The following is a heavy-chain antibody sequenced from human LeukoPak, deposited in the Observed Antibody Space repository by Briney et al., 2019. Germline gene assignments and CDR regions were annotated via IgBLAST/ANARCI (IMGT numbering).Heavy chain of an antibody. Sequence: GGSLRLSCAASGFTFTTYWMHWVRQAPGKGLEWVASINHNGNVNYYVDSVKGRFTISRDNAKNSLYLQMSNLRAEDTAVYFCARGGGLDVWGQGATVTVSS. CDR2: INHNGNVN. D-gene: IGHD3-16*01. CDR1: GFTFTTYW. V-gene: IGHV3-7*03. CDR3: ARGGGLDV. J-gene: IGHJ6*02.